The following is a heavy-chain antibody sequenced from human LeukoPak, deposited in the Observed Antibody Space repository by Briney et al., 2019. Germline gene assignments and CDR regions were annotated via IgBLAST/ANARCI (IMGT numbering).Heavy chain of an antibody. D-gene: IGHD3-22*01. V-gene: IGHV1-69*13. CDR1: GYTFINYG. CDR3: AGRAKGRIGNYYDSSGYYYGY. CDR2: IIPIFGTA. Sequence: SVKVSCKASGYTFINYGITWVRQAPGQGLEWMGGIIPIFGTANYAQKFQGRVTITADESTSTAYMELSSLRSEDTAVYYCAGRAKGRIGNYYDSSGYYYGYWGQGTLVTVSS. J-gene: IGHJ4*02.